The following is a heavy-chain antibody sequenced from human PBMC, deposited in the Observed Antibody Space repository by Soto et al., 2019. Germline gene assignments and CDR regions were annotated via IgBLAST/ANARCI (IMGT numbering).Heavy chain of an antibody. J-gene: IGHJ6*02. CDR3: ARVVSSSSPFSYGMDV. CDR1: GDSVSSNSAA. CDR2: TYYRSKWYN. Sequence: SQTLSLTCAISGDSVSSNSAAWNWIRQSPSRGLEWLGRTYYRSKWYNDYAVSVKSRITINPDTSKNQFSLQLNSVTPEDTAVYYCARVVSSSSPFSYGMDVWGQGTTVTVSS. V-gene: IGHV6-1*01. D-gene: IGHD6-13*01.